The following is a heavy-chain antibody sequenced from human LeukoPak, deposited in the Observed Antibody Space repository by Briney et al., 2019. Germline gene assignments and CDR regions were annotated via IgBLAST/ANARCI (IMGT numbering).Heavy chain of an antibody. Sequence: SETLSHTCAVSGYSISSGYYWGWIRQPPGKGLEWIGSIYHSGSTYYNPSLKSRVTISVDTSKNQFSLKLSSVTAADTAVYYCASPRGYYDSSGYLSNWFDPWGQGTLVTVSS. D-gene: IGHD3-22*01. CDR1: GYSISSGYY. CDR3: ASPRGYYDSSGYLSNWFDP. CDR2: IYHSGST. V-gene: IGHV4-38-2*01. J-gene: IGHJ5*02.